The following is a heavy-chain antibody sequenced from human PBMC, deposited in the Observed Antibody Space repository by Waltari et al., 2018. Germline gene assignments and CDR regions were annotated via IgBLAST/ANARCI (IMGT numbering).Heavy chain of an antibody. V-gene: IGHV3-23*01. CDR1: GFTFSSYA. Sequence: EVQLLESGGGLVQPGGSLRLSCAASGFTFSSYAMSWVRQAPGKGLEWVSAISVSGGSTYYADSVKGRFTISRDNSKNTLYLQMNSLRAEDTAVYYCAKLIDYYDSSGYYDYWGQGTLVTVSS. J-gene: IGHJ4*02. CDR2: ISVSGGST. CDR3: AKLIDYYDSSGYYDY. D-gene: IGHD3-22*01.